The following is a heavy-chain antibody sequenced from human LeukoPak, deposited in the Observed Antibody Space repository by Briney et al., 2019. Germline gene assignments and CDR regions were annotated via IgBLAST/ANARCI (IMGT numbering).Heavy chain of an antibody. J-gene: IGHJ4*02. D-gene: IGHD3-22*01. CDR3: ARHRLYDSTGYYYDFDY. Sequence: SETLSLTCTVSGYSIGSGYYWGWIRQPPGKGLEWIGSIYYSGSTYDNPSLKSRVTISLDTSKNRFSLKLSSVTASDTAVYYCARHRLYDSTGYYYDFDYWGQGTLVTVSS. CDR1: GYSIGSGYY. V-gene: IGHV4-38-2*02. CDR2: IYYSGST.